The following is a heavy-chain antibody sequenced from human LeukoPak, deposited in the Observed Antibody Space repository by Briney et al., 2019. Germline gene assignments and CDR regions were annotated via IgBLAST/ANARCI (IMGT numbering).Heavy chain of an antibody. D-gene: IGHD4-23*01. V-gene: IGHV1-18*01. CDR3: ARDLFADYGGNNFDY. CDR2: ICAYNGNT. J-gene: IGHJ4*02. CDR1: GYTFTSYG. Sequence: ASVKVSCKASGYTFTSYGISWVRQAPGQGLEWMGWICAYNGNTNYAQKLQGRVTMTTDTSTSTAYMELRSLRSDDTAVYYCARDLFADYGGNNFDYWGQGTLVTVSS.